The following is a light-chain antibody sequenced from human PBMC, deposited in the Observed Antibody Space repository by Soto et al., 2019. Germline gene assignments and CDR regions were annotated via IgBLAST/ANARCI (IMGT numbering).Light chain of an antibody. Sequence: QLVLTQSSSASASLGSSVKLTCTLSSGHSSYIIAWHQQQPGKAPRYWMKVAGSGSYNKGSGLPDRFSGSSSGAERYLTISNLPSEDEAEYCCETWDSNTHKVFGGGTKLTVL. CDR2: VAGSGSY. J-gene: IGLJ3*02. V-gene: IGLV4-60*03. CDR1: SGHSSYI. CDR3: ETWDSNTHKV.